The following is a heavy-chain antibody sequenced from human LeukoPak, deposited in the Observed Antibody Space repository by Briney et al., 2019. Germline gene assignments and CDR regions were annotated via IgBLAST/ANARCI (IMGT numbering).Heavy chain of an antibody. CDR2: ISYDGSNK. Sequence: PGRSLRLSCAASGFTFSSYGMHWVRKAPGKGLEWVAVISYDGSNKYYADSVKGRFTISRDNSKNTLYLQMNSLRAEDTAVYYCAKELDGDSNYWGQGTLVTVSS. CDR3: AKELDGDSNY. CDR1: GFTFSSYG. J-gene: IGHJ4*02. D-gene: IGHD2-21*01. V-gene: IGHV3-30*18.